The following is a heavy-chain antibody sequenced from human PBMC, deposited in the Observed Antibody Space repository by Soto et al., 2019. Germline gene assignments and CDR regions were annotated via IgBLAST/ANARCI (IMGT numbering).Heavy chain of an antibody. J-gene: IGHJ4*02. CDR3: ASRSTVTKDFYDY. D-gene: IGHD4-4*01. CDR1: GGSISSSSYY. CDR2: IYYSGST. Sequence: SETLSLTCTVSGGSISSSSYYWGWIRQPPGKGLEWIGSIYYSGSTYYNPSLKSRVTISVDTSKNQFSLKLSSVTAADTAVYYCASRSTVTKDFYDYWGQGTLVTVSS. V-gene: IGHV4-39*01.